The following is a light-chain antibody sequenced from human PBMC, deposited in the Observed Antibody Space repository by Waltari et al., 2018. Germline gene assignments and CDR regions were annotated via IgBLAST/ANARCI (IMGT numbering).Light chain of an antibody. V-gene: IGKV4-1*01. Sequence: DIVMTQSPDSLAVSLGEWATINCKSSQSVLYSSNNKNYLTWYQQKPGQPPTLLICWAPTRESGVPDRFSGSGSGTDFTLTISSLQAEDVAVYYCQQYYSTPITFGQGTRLEIK. CDR1: QSVLYSSNNKNY. J-gene: IGKJ5*01. CDR2: WAP. CDR3: QQYYSTPIT.